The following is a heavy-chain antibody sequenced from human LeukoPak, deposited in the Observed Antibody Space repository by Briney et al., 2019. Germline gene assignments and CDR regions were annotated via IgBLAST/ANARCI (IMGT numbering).Heavy chain of an antibody. CDR1: GFTFSSYW. Sequence: PGGSLRLSCAASGFTFSSYWMSWVRQAPGKGLVWVSRINGDGSDTAYADSVKGRFTISKDNAKNTLYLQMNSLRAEDTAVYYCARDRSPGWFDPWGQGTLVIVSS. J-gene: IGHJ5*02. CDR2: INGDGSDT. V-gene: IGHV3-74*01. CDR3: ARDRSPGWFDP.